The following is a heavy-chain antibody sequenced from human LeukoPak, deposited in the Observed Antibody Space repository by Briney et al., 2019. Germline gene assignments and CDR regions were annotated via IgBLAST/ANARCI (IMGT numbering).Heavy chain of an antibody. D-gene: IGHD3-10*01. CDR1: GFTFTNYA. Sequence: PGGSLRLSCAASGFTFTNYAMSWVRQAPGKGLELVSTIKNGGGSAYYADSVKGRFTISRDNSMNTLYLQMNSLRVEDTAVYFCAKALRSNYMGPDVFDIWGQGTMVTVSS. V-gene: IGHV3-23*01. CDR2: IKNGGGSA. CDR3: AKALRSNYMGPDVFDI. J-gene: IGHJ3*02.